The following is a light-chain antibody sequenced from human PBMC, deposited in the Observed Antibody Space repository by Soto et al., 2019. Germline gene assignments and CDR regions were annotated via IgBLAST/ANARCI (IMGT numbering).Light chain of an antibody. J-gene: IGKJ4*01. V-gene: IGKV3-11*01. CDR1: QSVSSY. Sequence: EIVLTQSPATLSLSPGERATLSCRASQSVSSYLAWYQQKPGQAPRLLIYDASNRATGIPARFSGSGSGTDFTLTISSLEPEDFAVYYCQQRSNWLTFGGRTRWISN. CDR2: DAS. CDR3: QQRSNWLT.